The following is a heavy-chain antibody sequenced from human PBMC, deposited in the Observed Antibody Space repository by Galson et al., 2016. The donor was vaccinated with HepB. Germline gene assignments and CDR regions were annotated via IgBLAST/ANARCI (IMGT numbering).Heavy chain of an antibody. Sequence: LRLSCAASGFIFSDQYLDWVRQAPGKGLEWVGRSIKKGNTYTTEYAASVKGRFTISRDDSQNSMYLQMNSLKTDDTAVYYCARVVRTSSDYYYYGMDVWGQGTTVTVSS. V-gene: IGHV3-72*01. D-gene: IGHD3-10*02. CDR3: ARVVRTSSDYYYYGMDV. CDR1: GFIFSDQY. J-gene: IGHJ6*02. CDR2: SIKKGNTYTT.